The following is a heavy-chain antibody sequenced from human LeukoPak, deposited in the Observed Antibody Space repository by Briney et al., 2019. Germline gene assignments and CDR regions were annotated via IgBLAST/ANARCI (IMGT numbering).Heavy chain of an antibody. CDR1: GGSFSGYY. V-gene: IGHV4-34*01. J-gene: IGHJ4*02. CDR2: INHSGST. D-gene: IGHD5-18*01. CDR3: ARDLSGVTGYTYGRGIDY. Sequence: SETLSLTCAVYGGSFSGYYWSWIRQPPGKGLEWIGEINHSGSTNYNPSLKSRVTISVDTSKNQFSLKLSSVTAADTAVYYCARDLSGVTGYTYGRGIDYWGQGTLVTVSS.